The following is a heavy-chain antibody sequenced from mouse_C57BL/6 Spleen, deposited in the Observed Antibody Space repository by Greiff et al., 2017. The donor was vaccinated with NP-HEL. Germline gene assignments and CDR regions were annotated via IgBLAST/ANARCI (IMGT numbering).Heavy chain of an antibody. D-gene: IGHD2-4*01. CDR3: ARGTITKVMDY. V-gene: IGHV3-1*01. Sequence: DVQLQESGPGMVKPSQSLSLTCTVTGYSITSGYDWHWIRHFPGNKLEWMGYISYSGSTNYNPSLKSRISITHDTSKNHFFLKLNSVTTEDTATYYCARGTITKVMDYWGQGTSVTVSS. CDR2: ISYSGST. J-gene: IGHJ4*01. CDR1: GYSITSGYD.